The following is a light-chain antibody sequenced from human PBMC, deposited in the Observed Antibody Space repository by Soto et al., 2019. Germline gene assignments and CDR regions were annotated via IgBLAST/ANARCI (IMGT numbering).Light chain of an antibody. CDR2: DVT. CDR1: SSDVGGSNY. Sequence: QSALTQPRSVSGPPGQSVAISCTGSSSDVGGSNYVSWYQQHPGRAPKLMIYDVTKRPSGVPDRFSGSKSGNTASLTISGLQAEDEADYYCCSYVGAYPVLFGGGTKLTVL. V-gene: IGLV2-11*01. CDR3: CSYVGAYPVL. J-gene: IGLJ2*01.